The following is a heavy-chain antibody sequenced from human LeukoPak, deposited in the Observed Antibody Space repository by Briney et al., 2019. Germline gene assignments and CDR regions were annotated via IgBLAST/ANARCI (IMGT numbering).Heavy chain of an antibody. D-gene: IGHD3-9*01. Sequence: GGYLRLSCAASGFTFSSYSMNWVRQAPGKGLEWVSSISSSSSYIYYADSVKGRFTISRDNAKNSLYLQMNSLRAEDTAVYYCARGYFDWPIMDYFDYWGQGTLVTVSS. CDR1: GFTFSSYS. CDR2: ISSSSSYI. J-gene: IGHJ4*02. V-gene: IGHV3-21*01. CDR3: ARGYFDWPIMDYFDY.